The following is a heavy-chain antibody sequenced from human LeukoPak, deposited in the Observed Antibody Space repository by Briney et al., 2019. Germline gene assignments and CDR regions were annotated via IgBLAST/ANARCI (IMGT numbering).Heavy chain of an antibody. CDR3: ATLSSSWSHYFDY. Sequence: GGSLRLSCAASGFTFSSYWMSWVRQAPGKGLEWVANIKQDGSEKYYVDSVKGRFTISRDNAKNSLYLQMNSLRAEDTAVYYCATLSSSWSHYFDYWGQGTLVTVSS. V-gene: IGHV3-7*01. CDR1: GFTFSSYW. CDR2: IKQDGSEK. D-gene: IGHD6-13*01. J-gene: IGHJ4*02.